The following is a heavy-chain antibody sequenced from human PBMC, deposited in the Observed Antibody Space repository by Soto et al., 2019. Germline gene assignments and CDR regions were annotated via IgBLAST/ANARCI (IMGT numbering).Heavy chain of an antibody. CDR2: IHNSGTS. D-gene: IGHD3-22*01. J-gene: IGHJ5*01. CDR1: GDTSTSYY. Sequence: SETRSLTCTVSGDTSTSYYWGWIRQAPGKGLEWIGHIHNSGTSTHNPSLNGRATISIDMSKKQFSLKLTSLTSADTAVYYCARDFYDSVGYTWFDSWSQGTLVTVSS. V-gene: IGHV4-59*01. CDR3: ARDFYDSVGYTWFDS.